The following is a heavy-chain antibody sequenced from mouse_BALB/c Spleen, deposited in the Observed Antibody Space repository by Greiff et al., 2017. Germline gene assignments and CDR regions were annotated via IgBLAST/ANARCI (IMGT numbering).Heavy chain of an antibody. CDR3: ARWGDYNYYAMDY. V-gene: IGHV5-17*02. CDR2: ISSGSSTI. D-gene: IGHD2-4*01. Sequence: VQLQQSGGGLVQPGGSRKLSCAASGFTFSSFGMHWVRQAPEKGLEWVAYISSGSSTIYYADTVKGRFTISRDNPNNTLFLQMTSLRSEDTAMYYCARWGDYNYYAMDYWGQGTSVTVSS. CDR1: GFTFSSFG. J-gene: IGHJ4*01.